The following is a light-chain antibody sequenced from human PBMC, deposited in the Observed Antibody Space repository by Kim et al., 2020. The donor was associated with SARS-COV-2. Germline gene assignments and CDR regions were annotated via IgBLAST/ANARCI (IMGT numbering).Light chain of an antibody. J-gene: IGKJ1*01. Sequence: EIVLTQSPGTLSLSPGKRATLSCRASQTISSGYLAWYLQRPGQAPRLLIYGASSRATGIPDRFSGSGSETDFILTISRLEPEDFAVYYCQQYGSSSWTFGQGTKVYIK. CDR3: QQYGSSSWT. V-gene: IGKV3-20*01. CDR1: QTISSGY. CDR2: GAS.